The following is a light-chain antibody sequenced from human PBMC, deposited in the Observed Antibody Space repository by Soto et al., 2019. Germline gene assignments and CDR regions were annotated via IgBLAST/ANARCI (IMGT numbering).Light chain of an antibody. CDR3: QQYNSYPPYT. J-gene: IGKJ2*01. Sequence: DIQMTQSPSTLSASVGDRVTITCRASQSISSWLAWYQQKPGKAPKLLIYDASSLESGVPSRFSGSGSGTEFPLTISCLQPDDFATYYCQQYNSYPPYTFGQGTKLEIK. CDR1: QSISSW. CDR2: DAS. V-gene: IGKV1-5*01.